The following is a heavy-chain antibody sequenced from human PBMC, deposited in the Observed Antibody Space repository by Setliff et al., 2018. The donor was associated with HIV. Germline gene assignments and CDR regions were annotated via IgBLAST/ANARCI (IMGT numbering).Heavy chain of an antibody. CDR2: IYYSGST. D-gene: IGHD3-22*01. J-gene: IGHJ5*02. V-gene: IGHV4-39*07. CDR3: ATSRVVVLRFDP. CDR1: GGSISSSSYY. Sequence: SETLSLTCTVSGGSISSSSYYWGWIRQPPGKGLEWIGSIYYSGSTYCNPSLKSRVTISVDTSKNQFSLKLYSVTAADTAVYYCATSRVVVLRFDPWGQGTLVTVSS.